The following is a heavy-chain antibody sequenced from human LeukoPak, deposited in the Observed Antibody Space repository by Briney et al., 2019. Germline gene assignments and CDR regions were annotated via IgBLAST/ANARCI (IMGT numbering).Heavy chain of an antibody. D-gene: IGHD6-19*01. J-gene: IGHJ4*02. CDR2: IYYTGST. CDR3: ARVRLGRGLDY. V-gene: IGHV4-59*12. CDR1: GGSIRSYY. Sequence: SETLSLTCTVSGGSIRSYYWSWIRQPPGKGLEYIGYIYYTGSTNYNPSLRSRVTISADTSTNQFSLKLSSVTAADTAMYYCARVRLGRGLDYWGQGTLVTVSS.